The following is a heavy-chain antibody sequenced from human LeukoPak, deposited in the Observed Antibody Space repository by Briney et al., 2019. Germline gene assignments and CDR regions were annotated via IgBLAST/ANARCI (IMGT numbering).Heavy chain of an antibody. CDR1: GFTFSSYE. Sequence: GGSLRLSCAASGFTFSSYEMNWVRQAPGKGLEWVSYISSSGNTIYYADSVKGRFTISRDNAKNSLYLQMNSLRAEDTAVYYCARDSATVITGTADYFDYWGQGTLVTVSS. J-gene: IGHJ4*02. CDR2: ISSSGNTI. D-gene: IGHD1-7*01. CDR3: ARDSATVITGTADYFDY. V-gene: IGHV3-48*03.